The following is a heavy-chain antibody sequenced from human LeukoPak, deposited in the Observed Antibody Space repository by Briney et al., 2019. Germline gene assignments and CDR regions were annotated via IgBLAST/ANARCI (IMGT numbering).Heavy chain of an antibody. CDR3: ATSAAADLHRWWFDP. CDR2: IYYSGST. J-gene: IGHJ5*02. V-gene: IGHV4-31*03. CDR1: VGSISSGGYY. D-gene: IGHD6-13*01. Sequence: PSQTLSLTCTVSVGSISSGGYYWSWVRQHPGKGLEWIGYIYYSGSTYYNPSLKSRVTISVDTSKNQFSLKLSSVTAADTAVYYCATSAAADLHRWWFDPWGQGTLVTVSS.